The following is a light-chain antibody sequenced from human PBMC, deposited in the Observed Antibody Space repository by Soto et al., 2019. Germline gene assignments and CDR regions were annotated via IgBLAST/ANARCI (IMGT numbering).Light chain of an antibody. Sequence: AIRMTQSPSSLSASTGDRVTITCRASQGISSYLAWYQQKPGKAPKLLIYAASTLQSGVPSRFSGSGSGTDFTLTISCPQAEDFATYYRQQDYSYPLTFGGRTKGEIK. J-gene: IGKJ4*01. CDR2: AAS. CDR3: QQDYSYPLT. V-gene: IGKV1-8*01. CDR1: QGISSY.